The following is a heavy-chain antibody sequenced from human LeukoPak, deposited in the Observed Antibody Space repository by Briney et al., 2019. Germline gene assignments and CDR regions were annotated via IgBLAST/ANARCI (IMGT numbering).Heavy chain of an antibody. Sequence: SETLSLTCAVYGGSFSGYSWNWIRQPPGKGLVWIGEIYHTGSTNYNPSLKSRVTISVDTSKNQFSLKLNSVTAADTAVYYCARVYDYGDYGPFDPWGQGTLVTVSS. CDR2: IYHTGST. D-gene: IGHD4-17*01. CDR3: ARVYDYGDYGPFDP. J-gene: IGHJ5*02. CDR1: GGSFSGYS. V-gene: IGHV4-34*01.